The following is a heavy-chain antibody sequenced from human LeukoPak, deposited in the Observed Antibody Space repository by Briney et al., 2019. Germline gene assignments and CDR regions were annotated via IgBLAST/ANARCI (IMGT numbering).Heavy chain of an antibody. CDR3: ARLTRLSTSPDRYYLDY. Sequence: SETLSLTCTVSAGSISSYYWTWIRQPPGKGLEWIGYIYTSGGTNYIPSLKGRVAISIDTSKNQFSLKLSSVTAADSAVYYCARLTRLSTSPDRYYLDYWGQGTLVTVSS. CDR1: AGSISSYY. V-gene: IGHV4-4*09. J-gene: IGHJ4*02. CDR2: IYTSGGT. D-gene: IGHD6-6*01.